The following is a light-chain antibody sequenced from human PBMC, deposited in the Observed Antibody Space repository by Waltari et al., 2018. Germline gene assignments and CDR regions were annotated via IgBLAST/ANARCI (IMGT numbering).Light chain of an antibody. Sequence: QSALTQPASVSGSPGQSITLPCTGTSSDVGGYNYVLWYQHHPGKAPKLMIYDVNQRPSGVSDCFSGSKSGNTASLTISGLQTEDEADYYCTSYTSSSTYVFGIGTKVTVL. CDR1: SSDVGGYNY. V-gene: IGLV2-14*03. CDR2: DVN. CDR3: TSYTSSSTYV. J-gene: IGLJ1*01.